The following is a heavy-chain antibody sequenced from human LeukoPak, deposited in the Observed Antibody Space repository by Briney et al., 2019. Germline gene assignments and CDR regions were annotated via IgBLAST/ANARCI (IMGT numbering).Heavy chain of an antibody. V-gene: IGHV3-23*01. D-gene: IGHD1-7*01. CDR1: AFTFSNYA. CDR2: ISGSGDST. J-gene: IGHJ6*03. CDR3: ARGDNWNYVGSYYYMDV. Sequence: GGSLRLSCAASAFTFSNYAMSWVRQAPGKGLEWVSSISGSGDSTYYADSVKGRFTISRDNAKNSLYLQMNSLRAEDTAVYYCARGDNWNYVGSYYYMDVWGKGTTVTVSS.